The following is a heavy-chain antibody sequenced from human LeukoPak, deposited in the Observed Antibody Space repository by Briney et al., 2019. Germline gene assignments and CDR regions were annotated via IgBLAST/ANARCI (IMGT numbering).Heavy chain of an antibody. CDR2: FYNGGST. CDR1: GGSVGSNY. CDR3: ANSISMDFEY. V-gene: IGHV4-4*07. J-gene: IGHJ4*02. Sequence: PSESLSLTCTVSGGSVGSNYWNWIRQPAGKGLEWIGRFYNGGSTDYNPSLESRVTISIDRSKSQFSLKLTSVTAADTAVYYCANSISMDFEYWGQGTLVTVSS. D-gene: IGHD2-2*02.